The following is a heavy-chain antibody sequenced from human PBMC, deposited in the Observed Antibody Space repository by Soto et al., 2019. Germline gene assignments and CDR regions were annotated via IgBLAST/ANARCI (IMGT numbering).Heavy chain of an antibody. CDR3: AVAGLPFEY. CDR1: GYTFTGNY. D-gene: IGHD6-19*01. CDR2: INPNSGDT. Sequence: QVQLVQSGAEVKKPGASVKVSCKTSGYTFTGNYIHWVRQAPGQGLEWMALINPNSGDTNYGHKFQGRVTLTRDTSINTVYMEVTSLRFDDTAVYYCAVAGLPFEYWGQGTLVTVFS. V-gene: IGHV1-2*02. J-gene: IGHJ4*02.